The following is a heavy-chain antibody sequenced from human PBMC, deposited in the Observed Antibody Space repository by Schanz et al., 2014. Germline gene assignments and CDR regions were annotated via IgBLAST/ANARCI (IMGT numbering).Heavy chain of an antibody. D-gene: IGHD2-21*02. CDR1: GFTFSDYY. J-gene: IGHJ4*02. CDR2: INGGGETT. V-gene: IGHV3-11*01. Sequence: QVHLVESGGGLVKPGGSLRLSCAASGFTFSDYYMTWIRQAPGKGLEWVSYINGGGETTYYADSVRGRFTISRDNAKNSLYLQMNSLRPEDTALYYCAKVQTHTLYGGNSCFDYWGQGTLVTVSS. CDR3: AKVQTHTLYGGNSCFDY.